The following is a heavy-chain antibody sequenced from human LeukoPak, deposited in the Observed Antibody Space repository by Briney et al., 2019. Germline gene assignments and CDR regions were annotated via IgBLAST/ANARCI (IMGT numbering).Heavy chain of an antibody. Sequence: PGGSLRLSCAASGFTFSSYVMSWVRQAPGKGLEWVSALSGGGDSTYYVDSVKGRFTTSRDNSKNTLYLQMNSLRAEDTAVYYCAKGSSSGRPYYFDYWGQEALVTVSS. CDR3: AKGSSSGRPYYFDY. CDR1: GFTFSSYV. D-gene: IGHD6-19*01. CDR2: LSGGGDST. J-gene: IGHJ4*02. V-gene: IGHV3-23*01.